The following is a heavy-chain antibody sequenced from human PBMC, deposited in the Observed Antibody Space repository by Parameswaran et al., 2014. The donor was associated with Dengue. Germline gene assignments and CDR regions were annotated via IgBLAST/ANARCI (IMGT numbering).Heavy chain of an antibody. V-gene: IGHV7-4-1*02. D-gene: IGHD1-26*01. J-gene: IGHJ5*02. CDR3: ARGVREGESTEYNCFDP. Sequence: WVRQAPGQGLEWMGWINTKNGNPTYAPGFTGRFVFSLDTSVSTAYLQISSLQAEDTAVYYCARGVREGESTEYNCFDPWGQGTLVTVSS. CDR2: INTKNGNP.